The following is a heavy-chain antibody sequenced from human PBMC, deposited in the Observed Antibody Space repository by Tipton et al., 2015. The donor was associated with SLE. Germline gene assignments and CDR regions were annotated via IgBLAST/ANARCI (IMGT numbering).Heavy chain of an antibody. J-gene: IGHJ5*02. D-gene: IGHD6-13*01. CDR2: INHSGSI. CDR1: GGSISSGGYY. Sequence: TLSLTCTVSGGSISSGGYYWSWIRQPPGKGLEWIGDINHSGSINSNPSLKSRVTISVDTSKNQFSLKLNSVTAAGTAVYFCARGLGAASNWFDPWGQGTLVTVSS. V-gene: IGHV4-39*07. CDR3: ARGLGAASNWFDP.